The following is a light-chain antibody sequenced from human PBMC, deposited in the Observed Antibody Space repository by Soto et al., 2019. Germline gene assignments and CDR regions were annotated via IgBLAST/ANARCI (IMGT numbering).Light chain of an antibody. CDR2: DVS. CDR3: SSYTSSSGYV. J-gene: IGLJ1*01. Sequence: QSVLTQPASVSGSPGQSLTISCAGTSSDVGGYNYVSWYQQHPGKAPKLIIYDVSNRPSGDSNRFSGSKSGNTASLTISGLQAEDEADHYCSSYTSSSGYVFGTGTKLTVL. V-gene: IGLV2-14*01. CDR1: SSDVGGYNY.